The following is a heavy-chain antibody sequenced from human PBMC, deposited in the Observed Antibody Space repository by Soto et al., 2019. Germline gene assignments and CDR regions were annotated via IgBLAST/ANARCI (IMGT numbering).Heavy chain of an antibody. Sequence: TLSLTCTVSGGSISSYYWSWIRQPPGKGLEWIGYIYYSGSTNYNPSLKSRVTILVDTSKNQFSLKLSSVTAADTAVYYCARLHEDDAFDIWGQGTMVTVSS. CDR3: ARLHEDDAFDI. CDR1: GGSISSYY. J-gene: IGHJ3*02. CDR2: IYYSGST. V-gene: IGHV4-59*01.